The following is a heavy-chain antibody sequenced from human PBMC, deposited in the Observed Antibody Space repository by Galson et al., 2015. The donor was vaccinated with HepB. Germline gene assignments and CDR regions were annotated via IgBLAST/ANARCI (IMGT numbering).Heavy chain of an antibody. J-gene: IGHJ5*02. CDR1: GGSISSYY. V-gene: IGHV4-59*01. CDR3: ARDTSVFWSGYRYTWFDP. Sequence: ETLSLTCSVSGGSISSYYWNWFRQSPGKGLEWIGFIYENGRTKYNPSLESRVTISGDTSKNQFSLRLSSVTAADTAVYYCARDTSVFWSGYRYTWFDPWGQGALVTVSS. CDR2: IYENGRT. D-gene: IGHD3-3*01.